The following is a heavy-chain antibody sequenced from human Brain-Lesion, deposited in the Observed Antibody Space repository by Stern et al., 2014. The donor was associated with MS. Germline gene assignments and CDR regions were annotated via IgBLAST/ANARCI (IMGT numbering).Heavy chain of an antibody. D-gene: IGHD1-14*01. CDR2: ISGNSGSI. J-gene: IGHJ4*02. CDR1: GFTFDDYA. V-gene: IGHV3-9*01. CDR3: ARDITGSSAYFAY. Sequence: EVQLVESGGDLVQPGRSLRLSCVAFGFTFDDYAMHLVRQAPGKGLEWVAGISGNSGSIGYADSVKGRFTTSRDNAYSSLYLQMNSLRPEDTALYYCARDITGSSAYFAYWGQGTLVTVSS.